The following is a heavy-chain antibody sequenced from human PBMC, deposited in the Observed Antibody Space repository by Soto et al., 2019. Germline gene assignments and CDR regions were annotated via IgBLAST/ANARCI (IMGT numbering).Heavy chain of an antibody. CDR3: AKVGYYDSSGYYPAYAFDI. Sequence: EVQLLESGGGLVQPGGSLRLSCAASGFSFSSYAMSWVRQAPGKGLEWVSAISGSGGSTYYADSVKGRFTISRDNSRNTLYLQMNSLRAEDPAVYYCAKVGYYDSSGYYPAYAFDIWGQGTMVTVSS. J-gene: IGHJ3*02. CDR1: GFSFSSYA. D-gene: IGHD3-22*01. V-gene: IGHV3-23*01. CDR2: ISGSGGST.